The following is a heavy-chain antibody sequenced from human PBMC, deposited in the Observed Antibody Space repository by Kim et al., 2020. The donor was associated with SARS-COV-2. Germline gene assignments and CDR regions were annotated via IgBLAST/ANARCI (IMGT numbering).Heavy chain of an antibody. CDR1: GFTFSSYG. CDR3: ARDSRYYDFWSGYGLTSYYGMDV. D-gene: IGHD3-3*01. Sequence: GGSLRLSCAASGFTFSSYGMHWVRQAPGKGLEWVAVIWYDGSNKYYADSVKGRFTISRDNSKNTLYLQMNSLRAEDTAVYYCARDSRYYDFWSGYGLTSYYGMDVWGQGTTVTVSS. V-gene: IGHV3-33*01. J-gene: IGHJ6*02. CDR2: IWYDGSNK.